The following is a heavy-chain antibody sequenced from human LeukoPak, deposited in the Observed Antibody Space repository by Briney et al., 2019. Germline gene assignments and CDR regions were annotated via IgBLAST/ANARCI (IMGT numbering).Heavy chain of an antibody. V-gene: IGHV3-23*01. CDR1: GFTFSSHA. Sequence: PGGSLRLSCAASGFTFSSHAMTWVRQASGKGLEWVSSIRGSGGNTYYADSVKGRFTISRDNFQNTLYLQMNSLRAEDTAVYYCAKDYYDSSIFSAPHLFACCGQGTLVTVSS. CDR3: AKDYYDSSIFSAPHLFAC. J-gene: IGHJ4*02. D-gene: IGHD3-22*01. CDR2: IRGSGGNT.